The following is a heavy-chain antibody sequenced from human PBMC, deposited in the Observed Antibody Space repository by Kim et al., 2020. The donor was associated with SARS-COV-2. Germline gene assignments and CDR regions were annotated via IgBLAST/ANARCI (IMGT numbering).Heavy chain of an antibody. Sequence: YADSVKGRFTISRDNSKNTLYLQMNSRRAEDTAVYYCAKERPDFWSLATDWGQGTLVTVSS. V-gene: IGHV3-23*01. J-gene: IGHJ4*02. D-gene: IGHD3-3*01. CDR3: AKERPDFWSLATD.